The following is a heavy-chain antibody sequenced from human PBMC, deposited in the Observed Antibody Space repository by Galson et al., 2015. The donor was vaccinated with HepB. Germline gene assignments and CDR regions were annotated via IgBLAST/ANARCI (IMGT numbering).Heavy chain of an antibody. CDR1: GYTLTELS. CDR3: ATEGRGYYDSSGYSPENYYYYGMDV. D-gene: IGHD3-22*01. V-gene: IGHV1-24*01. J-gene: IGHJ6*02. Sequence: SCKVSGYTLTELSMHWVRQAPGKGLEWMGGFDPEDGETIYAQKFQGRVTMTEDTSTDTAYMELSSLRSEDTAVYYCATEGRGYYDSSGYSPENYYYYGMDVWGQGTTVTVSS. CDR2: FDPEDGET.